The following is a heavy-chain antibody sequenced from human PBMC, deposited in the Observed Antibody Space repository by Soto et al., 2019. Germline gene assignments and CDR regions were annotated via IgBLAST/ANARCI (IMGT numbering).Heavy chain of an antibody. V-gene: IGHV4-59*01. Sequence: PSETLSLTCTVSGGYFSNYYWSWIRQTPGRGLEWIGYMYSGSTYYNPSLKSRVTFSLDTSENQFSLKLSSVTAADTAVYYCARDRVSYSGDYPYYYGMDVWGQGTTVTVSS. CDR3: ARDRVSYSGDYPYYYGMDV. CDR2: MYSGST. J-gene: IGHJ6*02. D-gene: IGHD4-17*01. CDR1: GGYFSNYY.